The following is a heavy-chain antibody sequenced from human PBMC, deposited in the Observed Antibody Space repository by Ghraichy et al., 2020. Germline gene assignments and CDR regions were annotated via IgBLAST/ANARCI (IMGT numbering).Heavy chain of an antibody. D-gene: IGHD2-21*01. CDR3: AKERGVAPTYNWFDP. J-gene: IGHJ5*02. CDR1: GFTFSSYA. V-gene: IGHV3-23*01. CDR2: ISGSGGST. Sequence: GGSLRLSCAASGFTFSSYAMSWVRQVPGKGLEWVSSISGSGGSTYYADSVKGRFTISRDNSQNTLYLQMNSLRAEDTALYYCAKERGVAPTYNWFDPWGQGTLVNVSS.